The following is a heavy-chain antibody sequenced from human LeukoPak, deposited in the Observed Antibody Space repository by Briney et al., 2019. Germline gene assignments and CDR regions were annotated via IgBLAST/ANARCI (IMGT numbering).Heavy chain of an antibody. J-gene: IGHJ5*02. Sequence: GGSLRLSRAASGFTFSSYAMHWVRQAPGKGLERVAVISYDGSNKYYADSVKGRFTISRDNSKNTLYLQMNSLRAEDTAVYYCARGLRFLEWSRPGWFDPWGQGTLVTVSS. CDR2: ISYDGSNK. V-gene: IGHV3-30*04. CDR1: GFTFSSYA. D-gene: IGHD3-3*01. CDR3: ARGLRFLEWSRPGWFDP.